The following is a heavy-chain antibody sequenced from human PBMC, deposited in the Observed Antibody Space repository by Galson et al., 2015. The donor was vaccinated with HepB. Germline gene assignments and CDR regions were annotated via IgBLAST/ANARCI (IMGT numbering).Heavy chain of an antibody. CDR2: INPNTGRT. CDR3: ARAGDYYDSRGFISDAFEV. D-gene: IGHD3-22*01. J-gene: IGHJ3*01. Sequence: SVKVSCKASGYSFTGYYVHWVRQAPGQGLEWMGWINPNTGRTKYPQKFQGRVTMTRDTSISTAYMELSSLRSEDTAVYYCARAGDYYDSRGFISDAFEVWGQGKMVTVSS. CDR1: GYSFTGYY. V-gene: IGHV1-2*02.